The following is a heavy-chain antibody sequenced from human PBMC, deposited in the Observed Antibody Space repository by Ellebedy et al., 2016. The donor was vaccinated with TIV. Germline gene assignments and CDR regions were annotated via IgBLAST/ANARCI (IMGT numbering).Heavy chain of an antibody. Sequence: GESLKISCAASGFTFSRYAMSWVRQAPGKGLEWVSTISSTGSRTYYADSVEGRFIIFRDNSKKTLYLQMNSLRAEDTAVYYCEKGREGGSDTSAPRYYFDYWGLGTLVTVSS. J-gene: IGHJ4*02. CDR2: ISSTGSRT. CDR3: EKGREGGSDTSAPRYYFDY. D-gene: IGHD3-22*01. CDR1: GFTFSRYA. V-gene: IGHV3-23*01.